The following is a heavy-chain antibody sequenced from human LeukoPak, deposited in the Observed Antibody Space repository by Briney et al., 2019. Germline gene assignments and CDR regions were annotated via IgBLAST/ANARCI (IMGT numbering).Heavy chain of an antibody. CDR3: ARGGVDIVATIYFDY. D-gene: IGHD5-12*01. CDR2: INPNSGGT. J-gene: IGHJ4*02. CDR1: GYTFTGYY. Sequence: GASVKVSCKAPGYTFTGYYMHWVRQAPGQGLEWMGWINPNSGGTNYAQKFQGRVTMTRDTSISTAYMELSRLRSDDTAVYYCARGGVDIVATIYFDYWGQGTLVTVSS. V-gene: IGHV1-2*02.